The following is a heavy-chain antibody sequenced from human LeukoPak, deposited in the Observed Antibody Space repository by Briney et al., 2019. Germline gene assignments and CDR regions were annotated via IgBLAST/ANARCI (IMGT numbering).Heavy chain of an antibody. J-gene: IGHJ4*02. CDR2: IYYSGST. Sequence: SETLSLTCTVSGGSISSYYWSWIRQPPGKGLEWIGYIYYSGSTNYNPSLKSRVTISVDTSKNQFSLKLSSVNAADTSVYYCARKRDYFDYWGQGTLVTVSS. V-gene: IGHV4-59*08. CDR1: GGSISSYY. CDR3: ARKRDYFDY.